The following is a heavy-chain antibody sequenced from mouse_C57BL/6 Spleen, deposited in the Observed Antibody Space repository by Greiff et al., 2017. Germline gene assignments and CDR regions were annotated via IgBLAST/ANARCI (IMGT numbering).Heavy chain of an antibody. CDR1: GYTFTSYG. J-gene: IGHJ3*01. Sequence: VQLQQSGAELARPGASVKLSCKASGYTFTSYGISWVKQRTGQGLEWIGEIYTRSGNTYYNEKFKGKATLTADKSSSPAYMELRSLTPEDSAVYFCSRCDYDRDWFAYWGQGTLVTVSA. V-gene: IGHV1-81*01. D-gene: IGHD2-4*01. CDR2: IYTRSGNT. CDR3: SRCDYDRDWFAY.